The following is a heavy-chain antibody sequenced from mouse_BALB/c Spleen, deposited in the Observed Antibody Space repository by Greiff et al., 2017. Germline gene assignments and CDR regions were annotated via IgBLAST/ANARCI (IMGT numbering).Heavy chain of an antibody. V-gene: IGHV1S56*01. CDR1: GYTFTSYY. CDR3: ARSIGNYRYYYAMDY. CDR2: IYPGNVNT. Sequence: VQLQQSGPELVKPGASVRISCKASGYTFTSYYIHWVKQRPGQGLEWIGWIYPGNVNTKYNEKFKGKATLTADKSSSPAYMQLSSLTSEDSAVYFCARSIGNYRYYYAMDYWGQGTSVTVSS. J-gene: IGHJ4*01. D-gene: IGHD2-1*01.